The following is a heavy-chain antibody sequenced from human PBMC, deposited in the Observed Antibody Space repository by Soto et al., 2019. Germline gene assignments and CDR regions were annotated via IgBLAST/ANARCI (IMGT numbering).Heavy chain of an antibody. CDR3: ARDPSPYYYDSSGYYRGYYYYGMDV. CDR1: GYTFTGYY. D-gene: IGHD3-22*01. J-gene: IGHJ6*02. CDR2: INPNSGGT. Sequence: GASVKVSCKASGYTFTGYYMHWVRQAPGQGLEWMGWINPNSGGTNYAQKFQGWVTMTRDTSISTAYMELSRLRSDDTAVYYCARDPSPYYYDSSGYYRGYYYYGMDVWGQGTTLTVSS. V-gene: IGHV1-2*04.